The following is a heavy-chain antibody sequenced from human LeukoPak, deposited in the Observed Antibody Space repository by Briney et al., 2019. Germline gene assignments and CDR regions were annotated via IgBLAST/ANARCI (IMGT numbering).Heavy chain of an antibody. CDR3: ARDSLETVPLDY. V-gene: IGHV3-30*03. J-gene: IGHJ4*02. Sequence: GGSLRLSCAASGFTFSSYGMHWVRQAPGKGLEWVAVISYDGSNKYYADSVKGRFTISRDNSKNTLYLQMNSLRAEDTAVYYCARDSLETVPLDYWGQGTLVTVSS. CDR2: ISYDGSNK. CDR1: GFTFSSYG. D-gene: IGHD5-24*01.